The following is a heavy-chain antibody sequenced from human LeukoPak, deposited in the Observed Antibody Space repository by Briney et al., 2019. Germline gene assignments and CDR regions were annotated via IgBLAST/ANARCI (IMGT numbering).Heavy chain of an antibody. Sequence: PGGSLRPSCAASGFTFSGYLMSWVRQAPGKGLEWVANIKQDGSEKYYVDSVKGRFTISRDNAKNSLFLQMNSLRAEDTAVYYCARDWQWQQLDGDAFDIWGQGTMVTVSS. D-gene: IGHD6-13*01. V-gene: IGHV3-7*04. CDR2: IKQDGSEK. CDR3: ARDWQWQQLDGDAFDI. J-gene: IGHJ3*02. CDR1: GFTFSGYL.